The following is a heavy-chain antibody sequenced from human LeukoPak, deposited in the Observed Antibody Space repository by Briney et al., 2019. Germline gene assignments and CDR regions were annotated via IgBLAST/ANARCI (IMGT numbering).Heavy chain of an antibody. Sequence: PSETLSLTCTVSGGSISSYYWSWIRQPPGKGLEWIGYIYYSGSTNYNPSLKSRVTISVDTSKNQFSLKLSSVTAADTAVYYCARGLTTYYDTSGDDYWGQGTLVTVSS. CDR3: ARGLTTYYDTSGDDY. D-gene: IGHD3-22*01. J-gene: IGHJ4*02. V-gene: IGHV4-59*01. CDR1: GGSISSYY. CDR2: IYYSGST.